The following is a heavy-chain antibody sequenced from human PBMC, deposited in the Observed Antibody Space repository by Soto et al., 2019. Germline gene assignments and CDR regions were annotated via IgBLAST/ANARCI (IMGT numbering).Heavy chain of an antibody. J-gene: IGHJ5*02. Sequence: SETLSLTCTVSGASISGYYWSWIRKCAGKGLEWIGRIYATGTTDYNPSLKSRVMMSVDTSKKQFSLKLRSVTAADTAVYYCVRDGTKTLRDWFDPWGQGISVTVSS. CDR2: IYATGTT. CDR1: GASISGYY. CDR3: VRDGTKTLRDWFDP. D-gene: IGHD1-1*01. V-gene: IGHV4-4*07.